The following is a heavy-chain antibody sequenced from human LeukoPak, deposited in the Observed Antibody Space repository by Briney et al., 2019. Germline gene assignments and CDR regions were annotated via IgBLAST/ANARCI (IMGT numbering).Heavy chain of an antibody. CDR2: IRYDGSIE. D-gene: IGHD6-25*01. V-gene: IGHV3-30*02. Sequence: GGSLRLSCAASGFTFNNYGMHWVRQAPGKGLEWVAFIRYDGSIEYYADSVKGRFTISRDNSKNTLFLQMNSLRIEDTAVFYCARGWQRLATGNAFDIWGQGTMVTVSS. CDR3: ARGWQRLATGNAFDI. J-gene: IGHJ3*02. CDR1: GFTFNNYG.